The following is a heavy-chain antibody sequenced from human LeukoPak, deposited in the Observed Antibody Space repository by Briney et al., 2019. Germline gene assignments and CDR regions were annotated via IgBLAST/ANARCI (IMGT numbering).Heavy chain of an antibody. Sequence: GGSLRLSCAASGFTFSSYSMNWVRQAPGKGLEWVSSISSSSSYIYYADSVKGRFTVSRDNAKNSLYLQMNSLRAEDTAVYYCARGAVAGTKHFDYWGQGTLVTVSS. J-gene: IGHJ4*02. CDR1: GFTFSSYS. CDR3: ARGAVAGTKHFDY. D-gene: IGHD6-19*01. V-gene: IGHV3-21*01. CDR2: ISSSSSYI.